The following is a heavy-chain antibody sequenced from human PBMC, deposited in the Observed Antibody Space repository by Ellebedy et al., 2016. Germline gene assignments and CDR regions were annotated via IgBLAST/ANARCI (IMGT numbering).Heavy chain of an antibody. V-gene: IGHV3-23*01. D-gene: IGHD2-2*01. CDR2: ISGSGDST. CDR1: GFTFSSYA. J-gene: IGHJ4*02. CDR3: ARGSVGDCSSTSCYGDY. Sequence: GGSLRLSXAASGFTFSSYAMSWVRQAPGKGLEWVSAISGSGDSTYYADSVKGRFTISRDNSKNTLYLQMNSLRAEDTAVYYCARGSVGDCSSTSCYGDYWGQGTLVTVSS.